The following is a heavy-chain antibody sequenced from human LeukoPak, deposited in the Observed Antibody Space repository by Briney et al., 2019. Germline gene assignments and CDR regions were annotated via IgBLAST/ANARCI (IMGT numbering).Heavy chain of an antibody. J-gene: IGHJ4*02. CDR2: VNLQGST. V-gene: IGHV4-4*02. D-gene: IGHD3-16*01. CDR1: GGSITNTNY. CDR3: AREGGAYRPLDY. Sequence: PSGTLSLTCGVSGGSITNTNYWTWVRQPPGKGLEWIGEVNLQGSTNYNPSLMGRVAISVDTSENHISLQLTSVTAADTAVYYCAREGGAYRPLDYSGQGTLVTVSS.